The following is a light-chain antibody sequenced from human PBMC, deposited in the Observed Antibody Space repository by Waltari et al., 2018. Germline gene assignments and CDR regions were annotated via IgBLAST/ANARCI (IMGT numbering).Light chain of an antibody. Sequence: EIVLTQSPGTLSLSPGERATLSCRASESISSNYFAWYQQKPGQGPRLLLYAASNRDTGIPDRFSGSGSGTDFTLTISRLESEDFAVYYCQQYDRSPWTFGQGTKVAIE. J-gene: IGKJ1*01. CDR3: QQYDRSPWT. CDR1: ESISSNY. CDR2: AAS. V-gene: IGKV3-20*01.